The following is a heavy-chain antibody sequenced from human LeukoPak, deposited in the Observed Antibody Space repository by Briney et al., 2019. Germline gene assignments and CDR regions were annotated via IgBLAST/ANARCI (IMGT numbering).Heavy chain of an antibody. CDR3: ARFHRPGYSGYDPVFDY. CDR2: ISWNSGSI. J-gene: IGHJ4*02. D-gene: IGHD5-12*01. CDR1: GFTFDDYA. V-gene: IGHV3-9*01. Sequence: GRSLRLSCAASGFTFDDYAMHWVRQAPGKGLEWVSGISWNSGSIGYADSVKGRFTISRDNAKNSLYLQMNSLRAEDTAVYYCARFHRPGYSGYDPVFDYWGQGTLVTVSS.